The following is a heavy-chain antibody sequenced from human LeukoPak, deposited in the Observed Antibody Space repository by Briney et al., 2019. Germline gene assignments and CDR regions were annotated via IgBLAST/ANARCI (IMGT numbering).Heavy chain of an antibody. CDR3: AFGAVSGWFPYFDY. J-gene: IGHJ4*02. V-gene: IGHV7-4-1*02. D-gene: IGHD6-19*01. Sequence: GASVKVSCKASGYTFTSYAMNWVQQAPGQGLEWMGWINTNTGNPTYAQGFTGRFVFSLDTSVSTAYLQISSLKAEDTAVYHCAFGAVSGWFPYFDYWGQGTLVTVSS. CDR1: GYTFTSYA. CDR2: INTNTGNP.